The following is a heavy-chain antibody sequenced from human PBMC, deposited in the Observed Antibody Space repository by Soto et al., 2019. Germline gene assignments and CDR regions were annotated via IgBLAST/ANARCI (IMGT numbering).Heavy chain of an antibody. V-gene: IGHV4-31*01. Sequence: QVQLQESGPGLVKPSQTLSLTCTVSGGSISSGGYYWSWIRQHPGKGLEWIGYIYYSGSTYYNPSLKSQVTIAVDTSKTQFSLKLSSVTAVDTAVYYCARAGTDYYDCSGYYFYGMDVWGQGTTVTVSS. J-gene: IGHJ6*02. CDR1: GGSISSGGYY. CDR2: IYYSGST. D-gene: IGHD3-22*01. CDR3: ARAGTDYYDCSGYYFYGMDV.